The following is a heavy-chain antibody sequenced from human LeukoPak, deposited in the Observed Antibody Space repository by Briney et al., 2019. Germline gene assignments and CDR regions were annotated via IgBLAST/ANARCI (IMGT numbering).Heavy chain of an antibody. D-gene: IGHD3-22*01. CDR2: VSGSGDTT. Sequence: GGSLRLSCAASGFTFSSYSMNWVRQAPGKGLEWVSTVSGSGDTTYYADSVEGRFTISRDNSKNTLYLQMDRLRAADTALYYCAKVSAYFYDSYSFNIWGQGAMVTVSS. V-gene: IGHV3-23*01. J-gene: IGHJ3*02. CDR3: AKVSAYFYDSYSFNI. CDR1: GFTFSSYS.